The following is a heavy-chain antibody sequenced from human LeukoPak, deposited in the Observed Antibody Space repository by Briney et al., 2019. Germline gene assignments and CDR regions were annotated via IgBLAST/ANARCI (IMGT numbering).Heavy chain of an antibody. CDR1: GASISSYF. D-gene: IGHD6-6*01. V-gene: IGHV4-59*01. CDR3: ARGRSSDY. J-gene: IGHJ4*02. CDR2: VYHSGST. Sequence: SETLSLTCTVSGASISSYFWSWIRQPPGEGLEWVGYVYHSGSTNYNPSLKSRVTISLDTSKTQFSLRLTSVTAADTAVYYCARGRSSDYWGEGTLVTVSS.